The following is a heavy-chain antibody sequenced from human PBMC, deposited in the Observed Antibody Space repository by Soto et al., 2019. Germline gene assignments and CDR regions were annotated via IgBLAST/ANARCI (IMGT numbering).Heavy chain of an antibody. J-gene: IGHJ5*02. Sequence: GASVKVSCKASAYTFTTYGISWVRQAPGQGLEWMGWINVYNGNTKYAQKVQGRVTMTTDTSTSTAYMELRSLRSDDTAVYYCARGVGSGSYYNQYNWFDPWGQGTLVTVSS. D-gene: IGHD3-10*01. CDR2: INVYNGNT. CDR1: AYTFTTYG. V-gene: IGHV1-18*04. CDR3: ARGVGSGSYYNQYNWFDP.